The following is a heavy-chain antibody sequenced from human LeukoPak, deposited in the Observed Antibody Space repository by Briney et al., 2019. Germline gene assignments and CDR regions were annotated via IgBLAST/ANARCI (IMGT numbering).Heavy chain of an antibody. V-gene: IGHV4-4*02. Sequence: SETLSLPCAVSGGSISSSNWWSWVRQPPGKGLEWIGEIYHSGSTNYNPSLKSRVTISVDKSKNQFSLKLSSVTAADTAVYFGARKVRGYNRFAPWGKGPLATVPS. D-gene: IGHD3-10*01. CDR3: ARKVRGYNRFAP. J-gene: IGHJ5*02. CDR1: GGSISSSNW. CDR2: IYHSGST.